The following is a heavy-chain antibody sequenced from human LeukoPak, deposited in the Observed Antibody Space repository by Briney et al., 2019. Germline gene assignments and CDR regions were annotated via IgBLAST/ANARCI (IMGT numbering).Heavy chain of an antibody. J-gene: IGHJ5*02. CDR2: IYHSGST. D-gene: IGHD6-6*01. CDR3: ASLYSSSYNWFDP. V-gene: IGHV4-38-2*01. Sequence: SETLSLTCAVSGYSISSGYYWGWIRQPPGKGLEWIGSIYHSGSTYNNPSLKSRVTISVDTSKNQFSLKLSSVTAADTAVYYCASLYSSSYNWFDPWGQGTLVTVSS. CDR1: GYSISSGYY.